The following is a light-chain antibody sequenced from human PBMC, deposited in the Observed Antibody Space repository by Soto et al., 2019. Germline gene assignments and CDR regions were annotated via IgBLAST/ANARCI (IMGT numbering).Light chain of an antibody. CDR3: SSDTSGRTWV. Sequence: QYALTQPASVSGSPGQSITISCTGTSSDVGGYNYVSWYQQHPGKAPKLMIYEVSNRPSGVSNRFSGSKSGNTASLTISGLQAEDEADYYCSSDTSGRTWVLGGGTKVTVL. CDR1: SSDVGGYNY. CDR2: EVS. V-gene: IGLV2-14*01. J-gene: IGLJ3*02.